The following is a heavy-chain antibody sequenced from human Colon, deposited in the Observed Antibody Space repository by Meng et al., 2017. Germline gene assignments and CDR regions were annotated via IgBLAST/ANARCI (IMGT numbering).Heavy chain of an antibody. D-gene: IGHD3-10*01. CDR3: ARGDVLLRVGELSGFDY. Sequence: GGSLRLSCAASGFTFSSYAMHWVRQAPGKGLEWVAVISYDGSNKYYADSVKGRFTIPRDNSKNTVYLQMNRLRAEDTAVYYCARGDVLLRVGELSGFDYRGQ. CDR2: ISYDGSNK. J-gene: IGHJ4*02. V-gene: IGHV3-30*04. CDR1: GFTFSSYA.